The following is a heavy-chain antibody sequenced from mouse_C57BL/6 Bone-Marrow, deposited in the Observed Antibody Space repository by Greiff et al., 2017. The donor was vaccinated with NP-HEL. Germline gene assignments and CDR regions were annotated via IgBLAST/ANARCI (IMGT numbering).Heavy chain of an antibody. Sequence: QVQLQQPGAELVKPGASVKLSCKASGYTFTSYWMHWVKQRPGQGLEWIGMIHPNSGSTNYNEKFKSKATLTVDKSSSTAYMQLSSLTSEDSAVYCCVPYYEGSGGYGDYWGKGTTLTVSS. V-gene: IGHV1-64*01. CDR2: IHPNSGST. J-gene: IGHJ2*01. D-gene: IGHD1-1*01. CDR3: VPYYEGSGGYGDY. CDR1: GYTFTSYW.